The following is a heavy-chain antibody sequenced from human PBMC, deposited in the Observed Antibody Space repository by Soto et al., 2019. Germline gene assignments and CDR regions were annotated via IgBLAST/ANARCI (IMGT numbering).Heavy chain of an antibody. V-gene: IGHV1-8*01. D-gene: IGHD3-3*01. CDR1: GYTFTSYD. CDR3: ARDVRYDFWSGYYFDY. Sequence: ASVKVSCKASGYTFTSYDINWVRQATGQGLEWMGRMNPNIGNADYAQKFQGRVTITADKSTSTAYMELSSLRSEDTAVYYCARDVRYDFWSGYYFDYWGQGTLVTVSS. J-gene: IGHJ4*02. CDR2: MNPNIGNA.